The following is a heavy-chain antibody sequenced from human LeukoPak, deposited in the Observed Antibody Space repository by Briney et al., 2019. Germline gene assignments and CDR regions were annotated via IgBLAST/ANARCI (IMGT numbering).Heavy chain of an antibody. J-gene: IGHJ4*02. CDR1: GFTFSSYS. CDR3: AREFLYYYDSSGYNFDY. D-gene: IGHD3-22*01. V-gene: IGHV3-21*01. Sequence: GGSLRLSCAASGFTFSSYSMNWVRQAPGKGLEWVSSINSSSSYIYYADSVKGRFTISRDNAKNSLYLQMNSLRAEDTAVYYCAREFLYYYDSSGYNFDYWGQGTLVTVSS. CDR2: INSSSSYI.